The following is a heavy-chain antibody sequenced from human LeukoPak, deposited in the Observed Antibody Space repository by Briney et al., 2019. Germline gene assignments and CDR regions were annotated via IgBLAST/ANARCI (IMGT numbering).Heavy chain of an antibody. D-gene: IGHD2-2*01. CDR3: ARDLQQTSTHFDY. Sequence: ASVKVSCKASGYTFTSYGISWVRQAPGQGLEWMGWISAYNGDTNYAQKLQGRGTMTTDTTPSTAYMELRNLRSDHTAMYCSARDLQQTSTHFDYSGQGTLVTVSS. J-gene: IGHJ4*02. V-gene: IGHV1-18*04. CDR2: ISAYNGDT. CDR1: GYTFTSYG.